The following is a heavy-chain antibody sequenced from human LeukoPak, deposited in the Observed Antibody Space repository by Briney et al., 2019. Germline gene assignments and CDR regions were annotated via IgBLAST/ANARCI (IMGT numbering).Heavy chain of an antibody. D-gene: IGHD4-17*01. Sequence: ASVKVSCKASGYTFTRHGITWVRQAPGQGLEWMGWISAYNGNTNYAQKLQGRVTMTTDTSTSTAYMELRSLRSDDTAVYYCARGRKDYGDCYFDCWGQGTLVTVSS. CDR2: ISAYNGNT. CDR3: ARGRKDYGDCYFDC. CDR1: GYTFTRHG. J-gene: IGHJ4*02. V-gene: IGHV1-18*01.